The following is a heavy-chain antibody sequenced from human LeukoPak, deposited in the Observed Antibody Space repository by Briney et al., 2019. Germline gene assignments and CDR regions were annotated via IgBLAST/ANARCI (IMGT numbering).Heavy chain of an antibody. V-gene: IGHV4-59*02. CDR2: IHHSGNS. Sequence: PSETLSLTCTVSGASVTDYYWSWIRQSPGKGLEWISYIHHSGNSDYNPSLRSRVTTSLDTSKNQFSLNLISVTAADTAAYYCTRGHWDLQSWSQGTLVTVSS. D-gene: IGHD7-27*01. CDR1: GASVTDYY. J-gene: IGHJ5*02. CDR3: TRGHWDLQS.